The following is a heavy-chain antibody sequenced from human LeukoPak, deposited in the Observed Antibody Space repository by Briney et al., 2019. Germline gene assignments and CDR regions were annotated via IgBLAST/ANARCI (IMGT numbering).Heavy chain of an antibody. CDR2: IYSGGST. Sequence: PGGSLRLSCAASGFTVSSNYMSWVRQAPGKGLEWVSVIYSGGSTYYADSVKGRFTISRDNSKNTLYLQMNSLRAEDTAVYYCARENGLGVAYYDFWSGYYPFDYWGQGTLVTVSS. D-gene: IGHD3-3*01. CDR1: GFTVSSNY. V-gene: IGHV3-66*01. J-gene: IGHJ4*02. CDR3: ARENGLGVAYYDFWSGYYPFDY.